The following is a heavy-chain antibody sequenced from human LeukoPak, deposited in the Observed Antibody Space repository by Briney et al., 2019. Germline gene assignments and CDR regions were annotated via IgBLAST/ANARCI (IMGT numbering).Heavy chain of an antibody. CDR1: GFTFSSYA. J-gene: IGHJ3*02. V-gene: IGHV3-23*01. CDR2: ISGSGGRT. CDR3: AKDLMYGSGWYKLGDAFDI. Sequence: GGSLRLSCAASGFTFSSYAMSWVRQAPGKGLEWVSAISGSGGRTYYADSVKGRFTISRDNSKNTLYLQMNSLRAEDTAVYYCAKDLMYGSGWYKLGDAFDIWGQGTMVTVSS. D-gene: IGHD6-19*01.